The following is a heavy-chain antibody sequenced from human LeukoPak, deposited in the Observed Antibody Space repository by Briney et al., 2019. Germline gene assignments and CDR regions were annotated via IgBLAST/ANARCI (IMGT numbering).Heavy chain of an antibody. CDR2: MNPNSGNT. J-gene: IGHJ4*02. Sequence: ASVKVSCKASGGTFSSYAISWVRQAPGQGLEWMGWMNPNSGNTGYAQKFQGRVTMTRNTSISTAYMELSSLRSEDTAVYYCARGMGSHYWGQGTLVTVSS. CDR1: GGTFSSYA. CDR3: ARGMGSHY. V-gene: IGHV1-8*02.